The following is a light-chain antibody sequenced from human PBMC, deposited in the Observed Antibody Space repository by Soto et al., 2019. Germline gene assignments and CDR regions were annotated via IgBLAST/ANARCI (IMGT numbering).Light chain of an antibody. Sequence: DIQLTQSPSFLSASVGDRVTITCRASQGISSYLAWYQQKPGKAPKLLIYAASTLQSGVPSRFSGSGSGTEFTLTISSLQPEDFATYYCHQLNSYLRFGGGTKVEIK. CDR1: QGISSY. V-gene: IGKV1-9*01. CDR3: HQLNSYLR. J-gene: IGKJ4*01. CDR2: AAS.